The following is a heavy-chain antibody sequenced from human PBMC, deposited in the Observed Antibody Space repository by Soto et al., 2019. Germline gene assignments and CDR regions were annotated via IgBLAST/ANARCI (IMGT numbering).Heavy chain of an antibody. CDR1: GGTFSSYA. CDR2: VIPIFGTA. J-gene: IGHJ6*02. D-gene: IGHD2-8*01. V-gene: IGHV1-69*13. Sequence: RASVKVSFKASGGTFSSYAISWVRQAPGQGLEWMGGVIPIFGTANYAQKFQGRVTITADESTSTAYMELSSLRSEDTAEYYCARVEGGVIYYYGMDVSGQGTTVTVS. CDR3: ARVEGGVIYYYGMDV.